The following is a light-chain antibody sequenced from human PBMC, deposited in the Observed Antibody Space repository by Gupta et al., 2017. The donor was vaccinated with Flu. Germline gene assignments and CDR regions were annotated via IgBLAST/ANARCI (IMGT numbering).Light chain of an antibody. V-gene: IGKV1-5*03. CDR1: QSINNW. J-gene: IGKJ2*01. CDR2: KAS. CDR3: HQYNSYSPET. Sequence: DRVTITCRASQSINNWLAWYQQKPGKAPKLLIYKASSLQSGVPSRFSGSGSGTEFSLTISSLQPDDFAIYYCHQYNSYSPETFGQGTKPEIK.